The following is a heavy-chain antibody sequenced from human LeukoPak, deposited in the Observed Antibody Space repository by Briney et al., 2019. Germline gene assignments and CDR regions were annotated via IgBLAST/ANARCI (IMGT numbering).Heavy chain of an antibody. V-gene: IGHV1-2*02. J-gene: IGHJ5*02. CDR2: INTNTGET. CDR3: ARGGGVQFDP. CDR1: GYTFTGYY. D-gene: IGHD2-8*01. Sequence: ASVKVSCKASGYTFTGYYMHWVRQAPGQGLEWMGWINTNTGETNYAQKFQGRVTMTRDTSISTVYMELTSLTSDDTAVYYCARGGGVQFDPWGQGTLVTVSS.